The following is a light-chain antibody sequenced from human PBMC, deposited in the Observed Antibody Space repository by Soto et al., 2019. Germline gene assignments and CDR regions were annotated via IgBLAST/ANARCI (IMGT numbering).Light chain of an antibody. CDR1: QSVTDY. CDR3: QQRSTWPWT. Sequence: EIVLTQSPGTQSLSPGERATLSCRASQSVTDYLVWYQQKPGQAPRLLIYDASNRATGLPARFSGSGSGTDFTLVISMLEPEDSAVYYCQQRSTWPWTFGQGTKVEI. J-gene: IGKJ1*01. V-gene: IGKV3-11*01. CDR2: DAS.